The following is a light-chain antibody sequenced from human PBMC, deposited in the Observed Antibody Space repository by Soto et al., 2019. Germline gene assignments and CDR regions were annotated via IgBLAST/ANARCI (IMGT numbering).Light chain of an antibody. CDR2: RAS. J-gene: IGKJ1*01. Sequence: ESVLPPPPDTLSFSPGRRATLSCRASPTVNNNCVAWYQQKPGQAPRLLIFRASNKATGIPDRFSGSGSGTEFILTISGLEPEDSRIYHCHQHGGSPERFGHGTKVDFK. V-gene: IGKV3-20*01. CDR3: HQHGGSPER. CDR1: PTVNNNC.